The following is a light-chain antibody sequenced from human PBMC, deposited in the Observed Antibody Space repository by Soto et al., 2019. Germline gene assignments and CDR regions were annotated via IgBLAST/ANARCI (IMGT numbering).Light chain of an antibody. J-gene: IGKJ5*01. Sequence: DIQMTQSPSSLSASVGDRVTITCQASQDISNYLNWYQQKPGKAPNLLIYDASNLQTGVPSRFSGTGSVTDFTFTISNVQPEDIATYYCQQYDNLPSITFGQGTRLDFK. V-gene: IGKV1-33*01. CDR2: DAS. CDR1: QDISNY. CDR3: QQYDNLPSIT.